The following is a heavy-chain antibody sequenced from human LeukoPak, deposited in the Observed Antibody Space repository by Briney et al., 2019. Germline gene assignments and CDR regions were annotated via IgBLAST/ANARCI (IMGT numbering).Heavy chain of an antibody. CDR3: ARGPRPGVLRRTPPDY. D-gene: IGHD2-8*01. V-gene: IGHV4-39*01. J-gene: IGHJ4*02. CDR2: MYYSGTG. CDR1: GDSFSSSNYY. Sequence: SETLSLTCTVSGDSFSSSNYYWGWIRQPPGKGLEWIGSMYYSGTGYYNPSLKSRVTISVDTSKNQFSLKLSSVTAADTAVYYCARGPRPGVLRRTPPDYWGQGTLVTVSS.